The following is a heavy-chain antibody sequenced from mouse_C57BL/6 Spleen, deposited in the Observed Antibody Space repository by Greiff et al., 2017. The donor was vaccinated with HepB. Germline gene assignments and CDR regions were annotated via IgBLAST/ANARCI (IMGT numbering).Heavy chain of an antibody. CDR3: ARYLDNWHYFDY. V-gene: IGHV7-3*01. Sequence: EVKLMESGGGLVQPGGSLSLSCAASGFTFTAYYMSWVRQPPGKALEWLGFIRNKANGYTTEYSASVKGRFTISRDNSQSILYLQMNALRAEDSATYYCARYLDNWHYFDYWGQGTTLTVSS. CDR2: IRNKANGYTT. D-gene: IGHD4-1*01. CDR1: GFTFTAYY. J-gene: IGHJ2*01.